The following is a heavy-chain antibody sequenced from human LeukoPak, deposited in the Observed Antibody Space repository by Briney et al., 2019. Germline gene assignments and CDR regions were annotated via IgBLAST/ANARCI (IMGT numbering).Heavy chain of an antibody. Sequence: PSETLSLTCTVSGGSISSSSYYWGWIRQPPGKGLEWIGSIYYSGSTYYNPSLKSRVTISVDTSKNQFSLKLSSVTAADTAVYYCARWGFTVEMATDWGQGTLVTVSS. J-gene: IGHJ4*02. CDR1: GGSISSSSYY. CDR2: IYYSGST. V-gene: IGHV4-39*01. CDR3: ARWGFTVEMATD. D-gene: IGHD5-24*01.